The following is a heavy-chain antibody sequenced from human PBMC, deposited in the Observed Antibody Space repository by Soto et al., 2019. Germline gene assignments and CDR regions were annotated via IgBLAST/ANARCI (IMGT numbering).Heavy chain of an antibody. CDR3: ARATQRRNRGVRGLYDR. D-gene: IGHD5-12*01. CDR2: ISPYNGDT. Sequence: ASVKVSCKASGYTFTSYGISWVRQAPGQGLEWVGWISPYNGDTNYAQKLQGRVTMTTDTFTSTAYMELRSLISDDAAVYYCARATQRRNRGVRGLYDRWGRGTLGIGS. J-gene: IGHJ5*02. CDR1: GYTFTSYG. V-gene: IGHV1-18*01.